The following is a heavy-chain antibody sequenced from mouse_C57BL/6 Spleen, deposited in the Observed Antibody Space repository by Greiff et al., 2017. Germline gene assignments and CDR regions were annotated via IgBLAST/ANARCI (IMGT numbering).Heavy chain of an antibody. CDR3: ARSDGYGGARDY. Sequence: VQLQQSDAELVKPGASVKISCKASGYTFTDHTIHWMKQRPDQGLEWIGNIYPRDGSTKYNEKFKGKATLTADKSSSTAYMQLNSLTSEDSAVYCGARSDGYGGARDYWGQGTSVTVSS. CDR1: GYTFTDHT. V-gene: IGHV1-78*01. CDR2: IYPRDGST. J-gene: IGHJ4*01. D-gene: IGHD2-2*01.